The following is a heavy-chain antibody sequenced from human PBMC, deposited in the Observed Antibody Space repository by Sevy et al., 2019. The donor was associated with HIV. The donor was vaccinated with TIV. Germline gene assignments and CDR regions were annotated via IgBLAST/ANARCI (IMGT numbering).Heavy chain of an antibody. CDR3: AKVSKVSPLRFLEWDHFDY. D-gene: IGHD3-3*01. CDR1: GFTFSSYA. J-gene: IGHJ4*02. CDR2: ISGSGGST. V-gene: IGHV3-23*01. Sequence: GGSLRLSCAASGFTFSSYAMSWVRQAPGKGLEWVSAISGSGGSTYYADSVKGRFTISRDNSKKTLYLQMNSLRAEDTAVYYCAKVSKVSPLRFLEWDHFDYWGQGTLVTVSS.